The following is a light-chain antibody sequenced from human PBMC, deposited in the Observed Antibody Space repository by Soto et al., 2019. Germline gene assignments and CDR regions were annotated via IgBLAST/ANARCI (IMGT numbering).Light chain of an antibody. CDR2: AAS. CDR3: PQANNFPIN. J-gene: IGKJ5*01. Sequence: DIQMTQSPSSVSASVGDRVSITCRASQGISSWLAWYQQKPGKAPKLLIYAASSLQSGVPSRFRGKWFGADFPLPLSHPQPEGFSTFYCPQANNFPINFGQGERLEIK. CDR1: QGISSW. V-gene: IGKV1-12*01.